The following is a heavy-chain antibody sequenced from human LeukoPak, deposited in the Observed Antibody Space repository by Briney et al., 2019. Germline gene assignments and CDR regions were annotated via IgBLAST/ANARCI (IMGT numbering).Heavy chain of an antibody. CDR2: IWHDGSNK. J-gene: IGHJ4*02. CDR3: ARDSSSSWYFDY. CDR1: GFTFSSYG. V-gene: IGHV3-33*01. Sequence: GGSLRLSCAASGFTFSSYGMHWVRQAPGKGLEWVAVIWHDGSNKYYADSVKGRFTISRDNSKNTLYLQMNSLRAEDTAVYYCARDSSSSWYFDYWGQGTLVTVSS. D-gene: IGHD6-13*01.